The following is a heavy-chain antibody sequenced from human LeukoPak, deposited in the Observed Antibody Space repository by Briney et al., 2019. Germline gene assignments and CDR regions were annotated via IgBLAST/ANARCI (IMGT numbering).Heavy chain of an antibody. Sequence: PSETLSLTCAVYGGSFSGSYWSWIRQSPGKGLERIGEVSHSGRTNYNASLKSRVTISTDTSKNQFSLRLTSVTAADTAMYFCARGGYGDYGGSWSYFDLWGRGTLVTVSS. J-gene: IGHJ2*01. D-gene: IGHD4-17*01. V-gene: IGHV4-34*01. CDR3: ARGGYGDYGGSWSYFDL. CDR1: GGSFSGSY. CDR2: VSHSGRT.